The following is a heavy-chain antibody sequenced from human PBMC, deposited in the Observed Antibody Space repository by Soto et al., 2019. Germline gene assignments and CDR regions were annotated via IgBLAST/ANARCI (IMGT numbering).Heavy chain of an antibody. V-gene: IGHV4-34*01. CDR1: GGSFSGYY. CDR2: INHSGST. D-gene: IGHD6-13*01. J-gene: IGHJ6*02. CDR3: ASFGESSSWWSQIYYGMDV. Sequence: SETLSLTCAVYGGSFSGYYWSWIRQPPGKWLEWIGEINHSGSTNYNPSLKSRVTISVDTSKNQFSLKLSSVTAADTAVYYCASFGESSSWWSQIYYGMDVWGQGXTVTVYS.